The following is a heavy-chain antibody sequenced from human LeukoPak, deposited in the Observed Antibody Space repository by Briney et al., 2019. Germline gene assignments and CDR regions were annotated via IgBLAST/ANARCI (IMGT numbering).Heavy chain of an antibody. D-gene: IGHD2-15*01. Sequence: ASVNVSCKASGYTFTSYGISWVRQAPGQGLEWMGWISAYNGNTNYAQKFQGRVTMTTDTSTSTAYMELRSLRSDDTAVYYCARDAKDIVVVVAAKAVRFDPWGQGTLVTVSS. CDR2: ISAYNGNT. CDR3: ARDAKDIVVVVAAKAVRFDP. V-gene: IGHV1-18*01. CDR1: GYTFTSYG. J-gene: IGHJ5*02.